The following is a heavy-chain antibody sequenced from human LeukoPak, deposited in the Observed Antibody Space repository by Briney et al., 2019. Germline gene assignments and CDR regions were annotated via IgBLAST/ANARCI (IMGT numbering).Heavy chain of an antibody. CDR2: IYTSGST. J-gene: IGHJ4*02. CDR1: GGSISSGSYY. Sequence: SETLSLTCTVSGGSISSGSYYWSWIRQPAGKGLEWTGRIYTSGSTNYNPSLKSRVTISVDTSKNQFSLKLSSVTAADTAVYYCARALGGYPANFDYWGQGTLVTVSS. D-gene: IGHD1-26*01. V-gene: IGHV4-61*02. CDR3: ARALGGYPANFDY.